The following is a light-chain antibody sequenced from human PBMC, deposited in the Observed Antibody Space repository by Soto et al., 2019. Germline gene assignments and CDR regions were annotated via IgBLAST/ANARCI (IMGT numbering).Light chain of an antibody. J-gene: IGLJ2*01. CDR3: CSYAGSNTLV. CDR1: IRDIGGYNF. Sequence: HSVLTQPRSVSGSPGQSITISCSGTIRDIGGYNFISWYQQHPGTAPKIIIYDVSKRPSGVPDRFSGSTSGNTASLTISGLQAEDDAFYYCCSYAGSNTLVFGGGTKVTVL. CDR2: DVS. V-gene: IGLV2-11*01.